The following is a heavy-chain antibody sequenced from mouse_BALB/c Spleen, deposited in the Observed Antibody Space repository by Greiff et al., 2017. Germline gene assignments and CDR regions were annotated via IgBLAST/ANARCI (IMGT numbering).Heavy chain of an antibody. J-gene: IGHJ4*01. D-gene: IGHD2-14*01. V-gene: IGHV1-82*01. CDR1: GYAFSSSW. CDR2: IYPGDGDT. Sequence: QVQLQQSGPELVKPGASVKISCKASGYAFSSSWMNWVKQRPGQGLEWIGRIYPGDGDTNYNGKFKGKATLTADKSSSTAYMQLSSLTSVDSAVYFCARAHYRYDEGAMDYWGQGTSVTVSS. CDR3: ARAHYRYDEGAMDY.